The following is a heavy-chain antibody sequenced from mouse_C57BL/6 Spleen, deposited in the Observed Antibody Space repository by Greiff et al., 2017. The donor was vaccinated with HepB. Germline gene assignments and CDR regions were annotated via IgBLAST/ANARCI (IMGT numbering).Heavy chain of an antibody. D-gene: IGHD1-1*01. CDR3: TRPTVVAPYAMDY. CDR2: ISSGGDYI. CDR1: GFTFSSYA. J-gene: IGHJ4*01. V-gene: IGHV5-9-1*02. Sequence: EVMLVESGEGLVKPGGSLKLSCAASGFTFSSYAMSWVRQTPEKRLEWVAYISSGGDYIYYADTVKGRFTISRDNARNTLYLQMSSLKSEDTAMYYCTRPTVVAPYAMDYWGQGTSVTVSS.